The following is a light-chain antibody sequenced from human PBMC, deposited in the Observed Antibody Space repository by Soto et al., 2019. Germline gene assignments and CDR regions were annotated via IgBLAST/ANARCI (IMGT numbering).Light chain of an antibody. CDR1: QSVSSNY. CDR3: QQYGGSPRVT. V-gene: IGKV3-20*01. Sequence: EIVLTQSPGTLSLSPGERATLSCRASQSVSSNYLAWYQQKPGQAPRLLVYGASSRATGIPDRFSGSGSGTHVTLTISRLEPEDFAVYYCQQYGGSPRVTFAGGTKVEIK. CDR2: GAS. J-gene: IGKJ4*01.